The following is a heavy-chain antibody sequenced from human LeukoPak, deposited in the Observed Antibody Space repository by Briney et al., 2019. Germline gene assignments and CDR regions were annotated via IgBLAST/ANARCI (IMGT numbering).Heavy chain of an antibody. CDR2: ISYDGNAK. J-gene: IGHJ4*02. CDR1: GSTFSTNA. Sequence: PGGSLRLSCAASGSTFSTNAMHWVRQAPGKGLEWVAVISYDGNAKYYAGSVKGRFTISRDNPKNTLYLQMNSLRPEDTAVYYCARSPLDGYNHLDYWGQGTLVTVSS. V-gene: IGHV3-30*04. CDR3: ARSPLDGYNHLDY. D-gene: IGHD5-24*01.